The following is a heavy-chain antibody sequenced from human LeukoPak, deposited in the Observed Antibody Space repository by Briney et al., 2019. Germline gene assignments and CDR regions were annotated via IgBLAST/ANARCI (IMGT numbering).Heavy chain of an antibody. J-gene: IGHJ3*02. V-gene: IGHV3-9*01. Sequence: QPGRSLRLSCAASGFTFDDYAMHWVRQAPGKGLEWVSGVSWNSGSIGYADSVKGRFTISRDNAKNSLYLQMNSLRAEDTALYYCAKTYDYGDYEGGAFDIWGQGTMVTVSS. D-gene: IGHD4-17*01. CDR3: AKTYDYGDYEGGAFDI. CDR2: VSWNSGSI. CDR1: GFTFDDYA.